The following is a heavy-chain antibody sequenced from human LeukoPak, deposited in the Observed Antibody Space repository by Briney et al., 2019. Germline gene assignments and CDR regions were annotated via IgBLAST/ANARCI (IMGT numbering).Heavy chain of an antibody. CDR1: GFTFSSYW. J-gene: IGHJ5*02. V-gene: IGHV3-7*01. CDR2: IRQDGSKK. Sequence: GGSLRLSCAASGFTFSSYWMSWVRQAPGKGLEWVANIRQDGSKKYYVDSVKGRFTISRDNSKNTLYLQMNSLRAEDTAVNYCARDADSSGTSPWFDPWGQGNLVTVSS. CDR3: ARDADSSGTSPWFDP. D-gene: IGHD3-22*01.